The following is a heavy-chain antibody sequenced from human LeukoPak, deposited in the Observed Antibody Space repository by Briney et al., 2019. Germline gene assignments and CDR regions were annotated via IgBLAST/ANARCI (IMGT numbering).Heavy chain of an antibody. CDR1: GFTFHKYA. CDR2: ISWNSNSI. Sequence: GGSLRLSCAASGFTFHKYAMHWVRQAPGKGLEWVSGISWNSNSIAYADSVKGRFTISRDNAKNSLYLQMNSLRAGDMALYYCAKGTGFFNYYYMGVWGKGTTVTVSS. CDR3: AKGTGFFNYYYMGV. D-gene: IGHD6-19*01. J-gene: IGHJ6*03. V-gene: IGHV3-9*03.